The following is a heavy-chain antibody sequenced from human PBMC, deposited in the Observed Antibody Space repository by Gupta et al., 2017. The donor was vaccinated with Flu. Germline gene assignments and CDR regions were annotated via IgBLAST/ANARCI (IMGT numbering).Heavy chain of an antibody. V-gene: IGHV3-15*01. Sequence: EVQLVESGGGLVKPGGSLRLSCAASGFTFINAYMNWVRQAPGKGLDWFGRIKSLDDGGTTDYAAFVKGRFTISRDDSRNTLYLQMHSLRPEDTAVYYCTTDLSGGYAFDIWGQGTGVTVSS. CDR3: TTDLSGGYAFDI. CDR1: GFTFINAY. CDR2: IKSLDDGGTT. D-gene: IGHD1-26*01. J-gene: IGHJ3*02.